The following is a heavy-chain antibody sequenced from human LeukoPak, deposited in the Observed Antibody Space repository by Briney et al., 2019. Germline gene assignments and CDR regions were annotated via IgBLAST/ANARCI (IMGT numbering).Heavy chain of an antibody. Sequence: GGSLRLSCAVSGFTFSSNYISWVRQAPGKGLEWVSLIYSDGSTFYADSVKGQFTISRDNSKNTLYLQMHSLRADDTAIYYCARATYSTTWGIGDFDDWGQGTLVTVSS. V-gene: IGHV3-53*01. J-gene: IGHJ4*02. D-gene: IGHD2-2*01. CDR2: IYSDGST. CDR1: GFTFSSNY. CDR3: ARATYSTTWGIGDFDD.